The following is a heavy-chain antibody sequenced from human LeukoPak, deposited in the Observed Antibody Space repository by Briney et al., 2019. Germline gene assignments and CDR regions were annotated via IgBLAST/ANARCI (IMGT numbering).Heavy chain of an antibody. CDR1: GFTFSSYA. V-gene: IGHV3-23*01. J-gene: IGHJ4*02. CDR2: ISGSGGST. Sequence: GGSLRLSCAASGFTFSSYAMSRVRQAPGRGLEWVSAISGSGGSTYYADSVKGRFTISRDNSKNTLYLQMNSLRAEDTAVYYCAKGHGSGSYYKGFDYWGQGTLVTVSS. CDR3: AKGHGSGSYYKGFDY. D-gene: IGHD3-10*01.